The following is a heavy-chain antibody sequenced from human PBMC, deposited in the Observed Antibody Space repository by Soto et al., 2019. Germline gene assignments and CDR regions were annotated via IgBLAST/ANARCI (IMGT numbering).Heavy chain of an antibody. J-gene: IGHJ4*02. CDR1: GFTFSSYG. CDR2: IWYDGSNK. CDR3: ARGHRGYSGYDPKLYY. Sequence: GGSLRLSCAASGFTFSSYGMHWVRQAPGKGLEWVAVIWYDGSNKYYADSVKGRFTISRDNSKNTLYLQMNSLRAEDTAVYYCARGHRGYSGYDPKLYYWGQGTLVTV. D-gene: IGHD5-12*01. V-gene: IGHV3-33*01.